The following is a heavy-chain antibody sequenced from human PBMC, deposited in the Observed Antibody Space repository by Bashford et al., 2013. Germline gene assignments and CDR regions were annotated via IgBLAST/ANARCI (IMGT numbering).Heavy chain of an antibody. CDR3: AREVDRGSQRAFDI. CDR2: LTPNRGQT. CDR1: GYTFIDYD. V-gene: IGHV1-8*01. Sequence: VASVKVSCKASGYTFIDYDISWVRQASGHGLEWMGRLTPNRGQTDYAQKFQDRVTITRDTSASTAYMELSSLKSEDTAVYYCAREVDRGSQRAFDIWGQGTMVTVSS. J-gene: IGHJ3*02. D-gene: IGHD1-26*01.